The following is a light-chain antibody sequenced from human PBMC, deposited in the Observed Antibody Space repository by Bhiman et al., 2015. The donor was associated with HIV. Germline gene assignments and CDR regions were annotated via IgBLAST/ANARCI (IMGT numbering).Light chain of an antibody. V-gene: IGLV2-23*02. J-gene: IGLJ2*01. Sequence: QSALTQPASVSGSPGQSITISCTGTSSDVGGYKHVSWYQQHPGKAPKLMIYDVSYRPSGVSNRFSGSKSGNTASLTISGLQAEDEGDYYCCSYAGTSTYVVFGGGTKLTVL. CDR3: CSYAGTSTYVV. CDR1: SSDVGGYKH. CDR2: DVS.